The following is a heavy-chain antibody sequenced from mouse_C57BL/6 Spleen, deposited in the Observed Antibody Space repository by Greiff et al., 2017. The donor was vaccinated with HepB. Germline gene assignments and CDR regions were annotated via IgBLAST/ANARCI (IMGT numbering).Heavy chain of an antibody. CDR2: ISYDGSN. CDR3: ASSPLAWFAY. CDR1: GYSITSGYY. D-gene: IGHD3-1*01. J-gene: IGHJ3*01. V-gene: IGHV3-6*01. Sequence: EVKLMESGPGLVKPSQSLSLTCSVTGYSITSGYYWNWIRQFPGNKLEWMGYISYDGSNNYNPSLKNRISITRDTSKNQFFLKLNSVTTEDTATYYGASSPLAWFAYWGQGTLVTVSA.